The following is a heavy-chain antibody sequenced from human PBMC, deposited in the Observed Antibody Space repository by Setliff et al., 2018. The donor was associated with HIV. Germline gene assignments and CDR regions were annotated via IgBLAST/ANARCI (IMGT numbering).Heavy chain of an antibody. V-gene: IGHV3-7*03. D-gene: IGHD1-1*01. CDR2: INQDGSQK. J-gene: IGHJ4*02. CDR1: GFTFSGNW. Sequence: GGSLRLSCAVSGFTFSGNWMSWVRQAPGKGLEWVANINQDGSQKYYVDSAKGRFTISRDNAKKSLYLQMDSLRAEDTAVYYCAKAIDRTGLHFDYWGQGTLVTVSS. CDR3: AKAIDRTGLHFDY.